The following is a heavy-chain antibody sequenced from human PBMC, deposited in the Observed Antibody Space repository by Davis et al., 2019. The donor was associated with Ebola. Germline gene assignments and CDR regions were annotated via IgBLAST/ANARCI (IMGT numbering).Heavy chain of an antibody. V-gene: IGHV4-61*05. CDR3: ARLSQFLGYSYAR. J-gene: IGHJ4*02. Sequence: MPSETLSLTCTVSGGSISSSSYYWGWIRQPPGKGLEWIGYIYYSGSTNYNPSLKSRVTISVDTSKNQFSLKLSSVTAADTAVYYCARLSQFLGYSYARWGQGTLVTVSS. CDR2: IYYSGST. D-gene: IGHD5-18*01. CDR1: GGSISSSSYY.